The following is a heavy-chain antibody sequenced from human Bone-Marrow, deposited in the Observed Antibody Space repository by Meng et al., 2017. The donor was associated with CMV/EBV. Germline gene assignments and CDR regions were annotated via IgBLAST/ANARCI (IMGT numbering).Heavy chain of an antibody. V-gene: IGHV3-74*03. J-gene: IGHJ4*02. Sequence: VVVVGAGGGVVQAGGSLGFSWEASGFTFSCYGMHWVRQAPGKGLEWVSRIDIDGRDITYADSVRGRFSISRDDAKNTLYLQMNRLRIEDTAVYYCARGVAETLGWEMGYWGQGTLVTVSS. CDR3: ARGVAETLGWEMGY. CDR2: IDIDGRDI. D-gene: IGHD1-26*01. CDR1: GFTFSCYG.